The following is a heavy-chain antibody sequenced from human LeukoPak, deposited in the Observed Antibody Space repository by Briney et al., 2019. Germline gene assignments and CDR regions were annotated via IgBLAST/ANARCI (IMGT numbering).Heavy chain of an antibody. V-gene: IGHV1-69*04. CDR2: IIPILGIA. J-gene: IGHJ4*02. D-gene: IGHD3-22*01. CDR3: ASSGTHYYDSSGYPDY. Sequence: EASVKVSFKASGGTFISYAISWVRQAPGQGLGWMGRIIPILGIANYAQKFQGRVTITADKSTSTAYMELSSLRSEDTAVYYCASSGTHYYDSSGYPDYWGQGTLVTVSS. CDR1: GGTFISYA.